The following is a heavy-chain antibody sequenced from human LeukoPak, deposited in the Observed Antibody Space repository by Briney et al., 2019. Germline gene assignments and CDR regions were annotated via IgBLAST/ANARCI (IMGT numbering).Heavy chain of an antibody. CDR3: ARGHRLRIAVAGRNSYYYYYMDV. J-gene: IGHJ6*03. V-gene: IGHV1-8*01. D-gene: IGHD6-19*01. CDR1: GYTFTSYD. CDR2: MNPNRGNT. Sequence: GASVRVSDKASGYTFTSYDINWVRQAAGQGGEGRGWMNPNRGNTGYAQKFQGILTMTSTPSLSTAYMELSSLTSEATAVYYCARGHRLRIAVAGRNSYYYYYMDVWGKGTTVTVSS.